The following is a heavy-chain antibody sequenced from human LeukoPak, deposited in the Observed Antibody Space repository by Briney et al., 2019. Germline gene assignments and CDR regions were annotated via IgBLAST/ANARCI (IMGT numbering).Heavy chain of an antibody. CDR3: AKWATGLRIVGDD. Sequence: PVWSLSVACPASGFTFRNYAMTWLRQAPGKELAWVSTITCSGYYACYAVSVKGRVSISRDNSKSMLYLQMESLRAEDTAVDYCAKWATGLRIVGDDWGQGTLVTVSS. CDR2: ITCSGYYA. V-gene: IGHV3-23*01. J-gene: IGHJ4*02. CDR1: GFTFRNYA. D-gene: IGHD2-15*01.